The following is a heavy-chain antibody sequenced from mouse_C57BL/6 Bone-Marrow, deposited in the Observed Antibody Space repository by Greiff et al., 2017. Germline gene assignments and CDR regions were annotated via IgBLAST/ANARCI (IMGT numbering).Heavy chain of an antibody. CDR3: ARLDYGGFAY. D-gene: IGHD2-4*01. CDR1: GFSLTSYG. Sequence: QVQLKESGPGLVQPSQSLSITCTVSGFSLTSYGVHWVRQSPGKGLEWLGVIWSGGSTDYNAAFISRLSISKDNSKSQVFFKMNSLQADDTAIYYCARLDYGGFAYWGQGTLVTVSA. V-gene: IGHV2-2*01. J-gene: IGHJ3*01. CDR2: IWSGGST.